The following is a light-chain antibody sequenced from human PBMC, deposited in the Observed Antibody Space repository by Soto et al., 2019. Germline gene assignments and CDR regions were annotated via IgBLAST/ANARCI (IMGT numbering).Light chain of an antibody. CDR3: QQYGSSPTWT. J-gene: IGKJ1*01. CDR2: GAS. CDR1: QSVSSSY. Sequence: EIVLTQSPGTLSLSPGERATLSCRASQSVSSSYLAWYQQKPGQAPRLLIYGASSRATGIPDRFSGSGSGTDLTLTISRLEPEDFVVYYCQQYGSSPTWTFGQGTKVEIK. V-gene: IGKV3-20*01.